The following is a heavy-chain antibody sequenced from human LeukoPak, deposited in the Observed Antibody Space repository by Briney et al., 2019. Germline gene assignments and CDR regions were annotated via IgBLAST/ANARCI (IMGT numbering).Heavy chain of an antibody. Sequence: VGSLRRYCAASGFSFSSFWMTWVRQAPGKGLEWVANIKYDGSEKDYVDSVKGRFTISRDNAKNSLYLQMNSLRAEDTAIYYCARDIEPPGLFFDYWGQGTLVTVSS. CDR2: IKYDGSEK. D-gene: IGHD1-14*01. CDR3: ARDIEPPGLFFDY. CDR1: GFSFSSFW. V-gene: IGHV3-7*01. J-gene: IGHJ4*02.